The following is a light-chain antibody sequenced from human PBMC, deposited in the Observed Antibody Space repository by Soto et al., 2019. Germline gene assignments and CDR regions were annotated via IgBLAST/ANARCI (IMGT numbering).Light chain of an antibody. Sequence: QSALTQPASVSGSPGQSITISCTGTSSDVGGYTYASWYQQHHGKAPKLMIYQVSNRPSGISNRFSGSKSGNTASLTLSVLQTEDEADYFFSSYTSSNTRVFGGGTKLTVL. V-gene: IGLV2-14*01. CDR3: SSYTSSNTRV. J-gene: IGLJ3*02. CDR1: SSDVGGYTY. CDR2: QVS.